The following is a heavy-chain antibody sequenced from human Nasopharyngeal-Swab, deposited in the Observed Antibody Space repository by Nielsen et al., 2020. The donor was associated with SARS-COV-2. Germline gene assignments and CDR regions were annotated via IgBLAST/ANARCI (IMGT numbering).Heavy chain of an antibody. Sequence: GESLKISCAASGFTVSSNYMSWVRRAPGKGLEWVSVIYSGGSTYYADSVKGRFTISRDNSKNTLYLQMNSLRAEDTAVYYCARDSNDYGDYLPLDYWGQGTLVTVSS. J-gene: IGHJ4*02. D-gene: IGHD4-17*01. CDR2: IYSGGST. CDR3: ARDSNDYGDYLPLDY. V-gene: IGHV3-66*01. CDR1: GFTVSSNY.